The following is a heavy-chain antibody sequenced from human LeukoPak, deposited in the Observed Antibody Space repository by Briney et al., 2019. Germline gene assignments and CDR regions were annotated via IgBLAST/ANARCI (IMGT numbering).Heavy chain of an antibody. V-gene: IGHV3-74*01. D-gene: IGHD2-15*01. CDR2: IDSDGSTT. CDR3: TRRVSATRWFDP. Sequence: GGSLRLSCAASGFTFSSYWMHWVRQAPGKGLVWVSRIDSDGSTTNYADSVKGRFTISRDNAENTLYLQMNSLRVEDTAVYYCTRRVSATRWFDPWGQGTLVTVSS. CDR1: GFTFSSYW. J-gene: IGHJ5*02.